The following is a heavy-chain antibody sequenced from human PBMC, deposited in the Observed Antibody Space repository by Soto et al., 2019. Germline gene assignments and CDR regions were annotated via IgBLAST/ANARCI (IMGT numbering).Heavy chain of an antibody. J-gene: IGHJ2*01. CDR1: GFAFSTYA. CDR3: ARDEGQQRTLHWFFDL. Sequence: PVGSLRLSCAASGFAFSTYAMHWVRQAPGKGLEWVAGVSYDGINRYHADSVEDRFTISRDNSRNTLYLQVNSLRPQDTAMYYCARDEGQQRTLHWFFDLWGRGTLVTVSS. CDR2: VSYDGINR. V-gene: IGHV3-30-3*01. D-gene: IGHD6-25*01.